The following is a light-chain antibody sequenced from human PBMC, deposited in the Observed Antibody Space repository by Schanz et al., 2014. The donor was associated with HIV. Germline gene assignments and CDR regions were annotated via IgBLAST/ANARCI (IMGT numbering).Light chain of an antibody. V-gene: IGKV1-17*01. CDR2: EAS. Sequence: DIQMTQSPSSLSASVGDTVTITCRASQGIGNELGWYQQKPGKAPDLLIYEASILETGVPSRFSGSGSGTEFTLTISSLQPDDFATYSCQQYNTKPYTFGQGTKLEIK. J-gene: IGKJ2*01. CDR1: QGIGNE. CDR3: QQYNTKPYT.